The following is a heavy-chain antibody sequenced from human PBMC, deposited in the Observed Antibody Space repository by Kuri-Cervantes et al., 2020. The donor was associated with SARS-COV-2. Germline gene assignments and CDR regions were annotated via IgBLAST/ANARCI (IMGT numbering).Heavy chain of an antibody. J-gene: IGHJ5*02. D-gene: IGHD3-3*01. CDR2: IYYSGST. V-gene: IGHV4-61*01. CDR3: ARTITIFAGVDP. CDR1: GGSVSSGSYY. Sequence: SETLSLTCTVSGGSVSSGSYYWSWIRQPPGKGLEWIGYIYYSGSTNYNPSLKSRVTISVDTSKNQFSLKLSSVTAADTAVYYCARTITIFAGVDPWGQGTLVTVSS.